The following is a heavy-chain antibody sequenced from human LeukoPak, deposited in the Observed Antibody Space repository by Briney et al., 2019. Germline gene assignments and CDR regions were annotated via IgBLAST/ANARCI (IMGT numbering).Heavy chain of an antibody. CDR2: MNPNSGNT. J-gene: IGHJ6*02. CDR3: AKSIVVVVAATPGLYYGMDV. Sequence: GASVKVSCKASGYTFTSYDINWVRQATGQGLEWMGWMNPNSGNTGYAQKFQGRVTMTRNTSISTAYMELSSLRSEDAAVYYCAKSIVVVVAATPGLYYGMDVWGPGTTVTVSS. V-gene: IGHV1-8*01. D-gene: IGHD2-15*01. CDR1: GYTFTSYD.